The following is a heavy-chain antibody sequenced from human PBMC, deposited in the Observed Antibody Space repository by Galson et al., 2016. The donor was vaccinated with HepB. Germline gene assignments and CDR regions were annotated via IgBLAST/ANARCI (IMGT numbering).Heavy chain of an antibody. D-gene: IGHD2-21*02. CDR2: ISGSGGRT. CDR1: GFTFNNYG. CDR3: TTERPCGADCYTYFES. J-gene: IGHJ4*02. V-gene: IGHV3-23*01. Sequence: SLRLSCAASGFTFNNYGMSWVRQAPGKGLEWVSSISGSGGRTYYGGSVRGRFTISRDNSKNTLFLQVRSLRAEDTAVYFCTTERPCGADCYTYFESWGQGTVVTVSS.